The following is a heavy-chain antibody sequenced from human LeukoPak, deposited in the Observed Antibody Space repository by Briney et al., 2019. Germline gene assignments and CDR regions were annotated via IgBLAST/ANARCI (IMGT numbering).Heavy chain of an antibody. CDR3: ARGSRDYVYGMDV. V-gene: IGHV3-66*01. CDR2: IYSSGTT. Sequence: PGGSLRLSCAASGFTVSNNYMSWVRQAPGKGLEWVSVIYSSGTTYDADSVRGRFTISRDNSKNTLYLQMNSLRAEDTAVYYCARGSRDYVYGMDVWGQGTTVTVSS. J-gene: IGHJ6*02. D-gene: IGHD4-17*01. CDR1: GFTVSNNY.